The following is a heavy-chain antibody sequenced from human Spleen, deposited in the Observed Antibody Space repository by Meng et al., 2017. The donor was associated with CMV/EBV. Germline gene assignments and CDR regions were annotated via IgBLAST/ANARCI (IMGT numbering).Heavy chain of an antibody. Sequence: GESLKISCAASGFTFSSNDMHWVRQTSGKGLEWVSAIGTAGDTYYPGSVKGRFTISRDNAKTTLYLQMNSLRAEDTAVYYCARLHLYYYESSPEHWFDPWGQGTLVTVSS. CDR1: GFTFSSND. D-gene: IGHD3-22*01. CDR2: IGTAGDT. CDR3: ARLHLYYYESSPEHWFDP. J-gene: IGHJ5*02. V-gene: IGHV3-13*01.